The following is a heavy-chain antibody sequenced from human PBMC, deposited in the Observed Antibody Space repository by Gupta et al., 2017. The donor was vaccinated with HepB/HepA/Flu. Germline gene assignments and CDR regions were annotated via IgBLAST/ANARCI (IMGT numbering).Heavy chain of an antibody. Sequence: EVQLLESGGGLVQPGGSLRLFCAASGFTFSSYATSWVRQAPGKGLEWVADISGSGGSTYYADSVKGRFTISRDNSKNTLYLQLNSLRAEDTAVYYCAKDSWGRGWFHFYFDYWGQGTLVTVSS. CDR2: ISGSGGST. J-gene: IGHJ4*02. CDR3: AKDSWGRGWFHFYFDY. D-gene: IGHD6-19*01. CDR1: GFTFSSYA. V-gene: IGHV3-23*01.